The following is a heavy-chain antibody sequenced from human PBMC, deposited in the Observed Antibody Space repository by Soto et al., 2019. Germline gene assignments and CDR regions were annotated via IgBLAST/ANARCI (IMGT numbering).Heavy chain of an antibody. D-gene: IGHD3-3*01. CDR1: GYTFTSYG. CDR3: ARVVEGRYDFWSGYYTSYYYYYYGMDV. J-gene: IGHJ6*02. V-gene: IGHV1-18*01. CDR2: ISAYNGNT. Sequence: ASVKVSCKASGYTFTSYGISWVRQAPGQGLEWMGWISAYNGNTNYAQKLQGRVTMTTDTSTSTAYMELRSLRYDDTAVYYCARVVEGRYDFWSGYYTSYYYYYYGMDVWGQGTTVTVSS.